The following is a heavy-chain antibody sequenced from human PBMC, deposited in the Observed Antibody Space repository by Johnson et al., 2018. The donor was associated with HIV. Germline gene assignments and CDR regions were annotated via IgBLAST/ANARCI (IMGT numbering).Heavy chain of an antibody. D-gene: IGHD6-6*01. J-gene: IGHJ3*02. CDR2: ISTSGGGI. V-gene: IGHV3-11*01. CDR1: GFTFTDYY. CDR3: TTVIQQLVRRHDAFDI. Sequence: QVQLVESGGGLVQPGGSMRLSCAASGFTFTDYYMTWIRQAPGKGLEWVSHISTSGGGIYYADSVKGRFTISRDNAKNSLYLQMNSLKTEDTAVYYCTTVIQQLVRRHDAFDIWGQGTMVTVSS.